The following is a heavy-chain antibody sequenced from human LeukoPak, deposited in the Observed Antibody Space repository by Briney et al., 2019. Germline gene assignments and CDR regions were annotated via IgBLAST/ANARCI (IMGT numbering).Heavy chain of an antibody. Sequence: GGSLRLSCTVSGFTFGSHVMSWVRQAPGKGLEWVSSISGSGSDTYYADSVKGRFTMSRDNPKDTLYLQMNSLRDEDTAIYYCAKLVGATVTSDYWGQGTLVTVSS. D-gene: IGHD4-17*01. V-gene: IGHV3-23*01. CDR1: GFTFGSHV. CDR3: AKLVGATVTSDY. CDR2: ISGSGSDT. J-gene: IGHJ4*02.